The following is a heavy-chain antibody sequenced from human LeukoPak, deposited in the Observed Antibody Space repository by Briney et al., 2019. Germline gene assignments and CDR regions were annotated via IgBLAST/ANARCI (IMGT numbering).Heavy chain of an antibody. CDR2: INPYNGET. J-gene: IGHJ4*02. CDR1: GYTFTSYY. CDR3: ARVSTVTTFDY. D-gene: IGHD4-17*01. V-gene: IGHV1-2*02. Sequence: VASVKVSCKASGYTFTSYYMHWVRQAPGQGLEWMGWINPYNGETNYAQKLQGRVTMTRDTSISTAYMELSRLRSDDTAVYYCARVSTVTTFDYWGQGTLVTVSS.